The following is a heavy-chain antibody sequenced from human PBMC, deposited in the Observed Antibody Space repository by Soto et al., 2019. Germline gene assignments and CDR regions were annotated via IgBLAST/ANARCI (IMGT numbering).Heavy chain of an antibody. CDR2: INPNSGGT. J-gene: IGHJ4*02. CDR1: GYTFTGYY. CDR3: ARQTHAPYGSGSYPEFDY. Sequence: ASVKVSCKASGYTFTGYYMHWVRQAPGQGLEWMGWINPNSGGTNYAQKFQGWVTMTRDTSISTAYMELSRLRSDDTAVYYCARQTHAPYGSGSYPEFDYWGQGTLVTVSS. V-gene: IGHV1-2*04. D-gene: IGHD3-10*01.